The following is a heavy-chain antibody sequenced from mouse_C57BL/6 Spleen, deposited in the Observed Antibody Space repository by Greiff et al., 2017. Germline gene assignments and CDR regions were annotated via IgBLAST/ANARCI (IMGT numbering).Heavy chain of an antibody. CDR3: AGHYYGSSYDWYFDV. V-gene: IGHV3-6*01. CDR2: ISYDGSN. D-gene: IGHD1-1*01. J-gene: IGHJ1*03. CDR1: GYSITSGYY. Sequence: VQLKESGPGLVKPSQSLSLTCSVTGYSITSGYYWNWIRQFPGNKLEWMGYISYDGSNNYNPSLKNRISITRDTSKNQFFLKLNSVTTEDTATYYCAGHYYGSSYDWYFDVWGTGTTVTVSS.